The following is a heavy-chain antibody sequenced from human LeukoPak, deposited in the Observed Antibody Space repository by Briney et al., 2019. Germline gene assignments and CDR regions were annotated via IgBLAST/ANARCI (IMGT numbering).Heavy chain of an antibody. J-gene: IGHJ4*02. CDR1: GGTFSSYA. D-gene: IGHD3-3*01. V-gene: IGHV1-69*06. CDR3: XXXGRRVFGVLIPLSFDY. Sequence: SVKVSCKASGGTFSSYAISWVRQAPGQGLEWMGGIIPIFGTANYAQKFQGRVTITADKSTSTVYMELSSLRTEDTAVFYCXXXGRRVFGVLIPLSFDYWGQGTLVTVSS. CDR2: IIPIFGTA.